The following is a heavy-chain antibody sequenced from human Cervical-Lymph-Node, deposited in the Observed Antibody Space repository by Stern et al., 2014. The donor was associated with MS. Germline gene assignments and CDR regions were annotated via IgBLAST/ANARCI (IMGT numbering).Heavy chain of an antibody. CDR2: LYYCGST. D-gene: IGHD2-21*01. J-gene: IGHJ4*02. V-gene: IGHV4-59*01. CDR1: GGSITTYY. Sequence: VQLQESGPGLVKPSKTLSLTCTVSGGSITTYYWSWIRQSPGKGLDWIGLLYYCGSTYYRPSLNMRSIISVDTSMTQFTLKLNSVTAADTAVYYCAAHSQVWLPFDHWGRGTLVTVSS. CDR3: AAHSQVWLPFDH.